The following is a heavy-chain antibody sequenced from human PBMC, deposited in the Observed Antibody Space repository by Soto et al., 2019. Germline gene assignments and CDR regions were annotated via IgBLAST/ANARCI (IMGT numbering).Heavy chain of an antibody. CDR3: ATGGYCSSTSCYNYYYYGMDV. V-gene: IGHV1-8*01. CDR1: GYTFTSYD. D-gene: IGHD2-2*01. J-gene: IGHJ6*02. Sequence: ASVKVSCKASGYTFTSYDINWVRQATGQGLEWMGWMNPNSGNTGYAQKFQGRVTMTRNTSISTAHMELSSLRSEDTAVYYCATGGYCSSTSCYNYYYYGMDVWGQGTTVTVSS. CDR2: MNPNSGNT.